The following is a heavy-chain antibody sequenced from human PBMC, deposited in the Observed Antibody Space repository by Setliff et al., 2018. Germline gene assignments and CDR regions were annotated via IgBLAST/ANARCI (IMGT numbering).Heavy chain of an antibody. D-gene: IGHD3-10*01. V-gene: IGHV4-59*08. CDR3: ARSLGSGSYYNSRPFYSDY. J-gene: IGHJ4*02. Sequence: SETLSLTCTVSGGSISSYYWSWIRQAPGKGLEWIGYISYSGNTKYSPSLKSRVTISVDTSKNQFSLKLSSVTAADTAVYFCARSLGSGSYYNSRPFYSDYWGQGTLVTVSS. CDR1: GGSISSYY. CDR2: ISYSGNT.